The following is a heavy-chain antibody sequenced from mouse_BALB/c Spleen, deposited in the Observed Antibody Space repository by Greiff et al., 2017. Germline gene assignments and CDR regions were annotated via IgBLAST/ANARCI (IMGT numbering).Heavy chain of an antibody. CDR3: ARTSTTAVCCYAMDY. CDR2: INPSNGRT. D-gene: IGHD1-2*01. CDR1: GYTFTSYW. V-gene: IGHV1S81*02. J-gene: IGHJ4*01. Sequence: QVQLQQPGAELVKPGASVKLSCKASGYTFTSYWMHWVKQRPGQGLEWIGEINPSNGRTNYNEKFKSKATLTVDKSSNTAYMQLSSLTSEDSAVYYCARTSTTAVCCYAMDYWGQGTSVTVSA.